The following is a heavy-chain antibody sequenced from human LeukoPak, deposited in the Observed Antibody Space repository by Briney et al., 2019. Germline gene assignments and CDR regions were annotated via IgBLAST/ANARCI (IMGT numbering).Heavy chain of an antibody. CDR1: GGSFSGYY. D-gene: IGHD3-22*01. V-gene: IGHV4-34*01. Sequence: SETLSLICAVYGGSFSGYYWSWIRQPPGKGLEWIGEINHSGSTNYNPSLKSRVTISVDTSKNQFSLKLSSVTAADTAVYYCATYDSSGYYHDYWGQGTLVTVSS. CDR2: INHSGST. J-gene: IGHJ4*02. CDR3: ATYDSSGYYHDY.